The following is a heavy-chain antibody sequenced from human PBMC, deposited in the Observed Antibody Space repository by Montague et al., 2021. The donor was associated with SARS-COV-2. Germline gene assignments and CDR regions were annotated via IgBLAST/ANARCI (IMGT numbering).Heavy chain of an antibody. Sequence: SLRLSCAASGFTFSSYWMHWVRQAPGKGLVWVSRINSDGSSTSYADSVKGRFTISRDNAKNTLYLQMNSLRAEDTAVYYCAREMGSSLGGYYYGMDVWGQGILVTVSS. CDR3: AREMGSSLGGYYYGMDV. CDR2: INSDGSST. D-gene: IGHD6-6*01. J-gene: IGHJ6*02. V-gene: IGHV3-74*01. CDR1: GFTFSSYW.